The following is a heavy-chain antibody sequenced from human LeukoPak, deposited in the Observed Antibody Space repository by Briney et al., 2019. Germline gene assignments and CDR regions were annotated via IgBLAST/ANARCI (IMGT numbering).Heavy chain of an antibody. CDR2: FYHGGST. J-gene: IGHJ4*02. V-gene: IGHV4-38-2*02. CDR3: AREVWSGYPDY. D-gene: IGHD3-3*01. Sequence: SETLSLTCTVSGYSISTGYYWDWIRQPPGKGLEWIGTFYHGGSTYYNPSLKSRVTISVDTSKNQFSLNLTSVTAADTAVYYCAREVWSGYPDYWGQGTLVTVSS. CDR1: GYSISTGYY.